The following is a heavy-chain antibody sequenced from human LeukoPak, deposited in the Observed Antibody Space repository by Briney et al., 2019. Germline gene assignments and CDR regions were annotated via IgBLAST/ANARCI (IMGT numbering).Heavy chain of an antibody. J-gene: IGHJ4*02. V-gene: IGHV3-23*01. CDR1: GFTFSSYA. D-gene: IGHD3-22*01. CDR3: ASAKTPNPHNYYDSSGYHYPGY. Sequence: GGSLRLSCAASGFTFSSYAMSWVRQAPGKGLEWVSEISGSDGSTYYADSVKGRFTISRDNSKNTLYLQMNSLRAEDTAVYYCASAKTPNPHNYYDSSGYHYPGYWGQGTLVTVSS. CDR2: ISGSDGST.